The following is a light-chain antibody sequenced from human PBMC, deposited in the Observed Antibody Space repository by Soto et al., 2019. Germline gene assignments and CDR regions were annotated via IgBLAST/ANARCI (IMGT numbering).Light chain of an antibody. V-gene: IGKV1-39*01. Sequence: DIQMTQSPSSLSASVGDRVTITCRASQAITNYLNWYQHKPGKAPNLLIYAASILQGGVPSRFSGRGSGTDFTLTISSLQPEDVATYYCQQSYSTPPLFGHGTKLEIK. CDR1: QAITNY. CDR3: QQSYSTPPL. J-gene: IGKJ2*01. CDR2: AAS.